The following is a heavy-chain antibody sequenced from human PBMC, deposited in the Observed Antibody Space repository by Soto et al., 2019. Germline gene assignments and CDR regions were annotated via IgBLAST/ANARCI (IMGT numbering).Heavy chain of an antibody. D-gene: IGHD4-17*01. J-gene: IGHJ3*02. CDR3: ARVRGLLRSHDAFDI. V-gene: IGHV3-11*06. CDR1: GFTFSDYY. CDR2: ISSSSTYT. Sequence: GGSLRLSCAASGFTFSDYYINWIRQAPGKGLEWVSYISSSSTYTNYADSVKGRFTISRDNAKNSLFLQMNSLRAEDTAVYYCARVRGLLRSHDAFDIWGQGTMVTVSS.